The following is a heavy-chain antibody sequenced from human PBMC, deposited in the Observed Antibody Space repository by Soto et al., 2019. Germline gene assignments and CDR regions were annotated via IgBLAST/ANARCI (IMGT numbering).Heavy chain of an antibody. CDR1: GYIFTSYS. CDR2: INPSSGST. CDR3: ARDQEVNYYDILTGLGSAPDY. J-gene: IGHJ4*02. V-gene: IGHV1-46*03. Sequence: ASVKVSCKAAGYIFTSYSLHWVRQAPRQGLEWMGIINPSSGSTRYAQKFQGRVTMTRDTSTSTVYMELSSLRSEDTAVYYCARDQEVNYYDILTGLGSAPDYWGQGTLVTVSS. D-gene: IGHD3-9*01.